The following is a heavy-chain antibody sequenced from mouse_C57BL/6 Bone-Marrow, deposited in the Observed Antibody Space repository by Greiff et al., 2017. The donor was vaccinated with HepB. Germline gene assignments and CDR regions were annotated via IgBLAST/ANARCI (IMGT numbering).Heavy chain of an antibody. D-gene: IGHD1-1*01. CDR1: GYSITSGYY. J-gene: IGHJ4*01. Sequence: ESGPGLVKPSQSLSLTCSVTGYSITSGYYWNWIRQFPGNKLEWMGYISYDGSNNYNPSLKNRISITRDTSKNQFFLKLNSVTTEDTATYYCAREPLYYYGSSPYYYAMDYWGQGTSVTVSS. CDR2: ISYDGSN. V-gene: IGHV3-6*01. CDR3: AREPLYYYGSSPYYYAMDY.